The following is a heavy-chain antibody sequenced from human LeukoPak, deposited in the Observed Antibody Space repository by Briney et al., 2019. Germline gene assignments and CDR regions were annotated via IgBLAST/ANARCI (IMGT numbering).Heavy chain of an antibody. D-gene: IGHD3-10*01. CDR2: INHSGST. V-gene: IGHV4-34*01. J-gene: IGHJ5*02. CDR3: ARGLGLLWFGEFDP. Sequence: SETLSLTCAVYGGSFSGYYWSWIRQRPGKGLEWIGEINHSGSTNYNPSLKSRVTISVDTSKNQFSLKLSSVTAADTAVYYCARGLGLLWFGEFDPWGQGTLVTVSS. CDR1: GGSFSGYY.